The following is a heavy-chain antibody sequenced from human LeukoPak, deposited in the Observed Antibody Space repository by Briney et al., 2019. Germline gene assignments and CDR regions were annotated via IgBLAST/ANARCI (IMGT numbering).Heavy chain of an antibody. CDR1: GFTFSDHY. Sequence: PGGSLRLSCAASGFTFSDHYMSWIRQAPGKGLEWISYIGYSGSTIYYADSVKGRFTISRDNAKTSLYLQMNSLRAEDTAVYYSAREAGPLLDPCGQGTLVTVSS. CDR2: IGYSGSTI. V-gene: IGHV3-11*01. J-gene: IGHJ5*02. CDR3: AREAGPLLDP.